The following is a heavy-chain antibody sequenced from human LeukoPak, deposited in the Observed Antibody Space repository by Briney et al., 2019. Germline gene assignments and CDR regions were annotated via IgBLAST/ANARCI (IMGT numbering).Heavy chain of an antibody. Sequence: GGSLRLSCTVSGFTVSSNSWSWVRQAPGKGLEWVSFIYSGGNTHYSDSVKGRFTISRDNSKNTVYLQMNSLRAEDTAVYYCARARRWLQLDFDYWGQGTLVTVSS. V-gene: IGHV3-53*05. J-gene: IGHJ4*02. CDR1: GFTVSSNS. CDR3: ARARRWLQLDFDY. CDR2: IYSGGNT. D-gene: IGHD5-24*01.